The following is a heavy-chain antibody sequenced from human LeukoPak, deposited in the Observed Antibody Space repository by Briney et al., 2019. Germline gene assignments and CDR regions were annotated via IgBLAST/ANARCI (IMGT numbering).Heavy chain of an antibody. CDR3: ARGLSGYSYGLFPFDY. J-gene: IGHJ4*02. Sequence: ASVTVSCKASGYTFTSYYMHWVRQAPGQGLEWMGIINPSGGSTSYAQKFQGRVTMTRDMSTSTVYMELSSLRSEDTAVYYCARGLSGYSYGLFPFDYWGQGTLVTVSS. V-gene: IGHV1-46*01. D-gene: IGHD5-18*01. CDR1: GYTFTSYY. CDR2: INPSGGST.